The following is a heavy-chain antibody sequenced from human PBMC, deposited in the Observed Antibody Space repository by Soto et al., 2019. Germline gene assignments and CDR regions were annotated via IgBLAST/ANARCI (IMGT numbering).Heavy chain of an antibody. CDR2: IFYGGST. Sequence: QVQLQESGPGLVKPSETLSLTCTVSGGSISSYYWSWIRQPPGKGLEWIGYIFYGGSTNYNPSLKSRVTMSLDTSKNQFSLKLSSVTAADTAVYYCARGRGYCSSTTCGLNAFDIWGQGTMVTVSS. D-gene: IGHD2-2*01. J-gene: IGHJ3*02. CDR3: ARGRGYCSSTTCGLNAFDI. V-gene: IGHV4-59*01. CDR1: GGSISSYY.